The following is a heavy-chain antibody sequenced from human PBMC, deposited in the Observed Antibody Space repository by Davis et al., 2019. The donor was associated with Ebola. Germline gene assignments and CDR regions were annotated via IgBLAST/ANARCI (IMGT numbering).Heavy chain of an antibody. V-gene: IGHV3-23*01. Sequence: GESLKISCAASGFTFSSYAMSWVRQAPGKGLEWVSAISGSGGSTYYADSVKGRFTISRDNSKNTLYLQMNSLRAEDTAVYYCAKPGAALLLWFRESSWFDPWGQGTLVTVSS. CDR3: AKPGAALLLWFRESSWFDP. J-gene: IGHJ5*02. CDR2: ISGSGGST. CDR1: GFTFSSYA. D-gene: IGHD3-10*01.